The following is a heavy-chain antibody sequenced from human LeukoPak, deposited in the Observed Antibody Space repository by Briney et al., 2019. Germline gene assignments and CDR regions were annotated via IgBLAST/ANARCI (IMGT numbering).Heavy chain of an antibody. V-gene: IGHV4-34*01. CDR1: GGSFSGYY. CDR2: INHSGST. J-gene: IGHJ5*02. CDR3: ARHGAYYYDSSGYYLSWFDP. D-gene: IGHD3-22*01. Sequence: KPSETLSLTCAVYGGSFSGYYWSWIRQPPGKGLEWIGEINHSGSTNYNPSLKSRVTISVDTSKNQFSLKLSSVTAADTAVYYCARHGAYYYDSSGYYLSWFDPWGQGTLVTVSS.